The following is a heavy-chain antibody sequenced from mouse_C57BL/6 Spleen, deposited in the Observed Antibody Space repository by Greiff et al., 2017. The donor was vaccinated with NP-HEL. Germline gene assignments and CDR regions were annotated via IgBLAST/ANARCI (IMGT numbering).Heavy chain of an antibody. CDR2: ISSGSSTI. J-gene: IGHJ1*03. V-gene: IGHV5-17*01. CDR3: ARYGSSLYWYFDV. D-gene: IGHD1-1*01. CDR1: GFTFSDYG. Sequence: DVKLVESGGGLVKPGGSLKLSCAASGFTFSDYGMHWVRQAPEKGLEWVAYISSGSSTIYYADTVKGRCTISRDNAKTTLFLQMTSLRSEDTAMYYFARYGSSLYWYFDVWGTGTTVTVSS.